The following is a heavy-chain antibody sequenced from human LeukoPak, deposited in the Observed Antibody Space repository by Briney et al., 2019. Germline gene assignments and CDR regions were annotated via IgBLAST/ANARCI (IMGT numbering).Heavy chain of an antibody. Sequence: ASVKVSCKASGYTFTSYDINWVRQATGQGLEWMGWISAYNGNTYYAQRLQGRVTMTTDTSTSTAYMELRSLRSDDTAVYYCARDGKYSGSRLDYWGQGTLVTVSS. V-gene: IGHV1-18*01. D-gene: IGHD1-26*01. CDR3: ARDGKYSGSRLDY. CDR1: GYTFTSYD. J-gene: IGHJ4*02. CDR2: ISAYNGNT.